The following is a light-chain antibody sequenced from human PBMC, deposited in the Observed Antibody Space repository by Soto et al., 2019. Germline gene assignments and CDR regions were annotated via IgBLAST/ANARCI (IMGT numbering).Light chain of an antibody. CDR3: QQAGDSPRT. J-gene: IGKJ1*01. Sequence: EIVLTQSPGTLSLSPGERATLSCRASQSVSSAYFAWYQQKPGQAPRLLIWGASTRATGVPDRFSGSGSGTDFTLTISRLEPEDFAAYYCQQAGDSPRTFGQGTKVEIK. V-gene: IGKV3-20*01. CDR2: GAS. CDR1: QSVSSAY.